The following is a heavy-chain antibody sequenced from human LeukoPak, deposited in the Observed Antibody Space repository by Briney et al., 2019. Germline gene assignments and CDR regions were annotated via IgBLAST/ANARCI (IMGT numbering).Heavy chain of an antibody. CDR2: ISYDGSNK. V-gene: IGHV3-30*18. CDR1: GFTFSSYG. Sequence: PGGSLRLSCAASGFTFSSYGMHWVRQAPGKGLEWVAVISYDGSNKYYADSVKGRFTISRENSKNTVYLQMNSLRDEDTAVYYYTKAGQWLAPGDYWGQGTLVTVSS. J-gene: IGHJ4*02. D-gene: IGHD6-19*01. CDR3: TKAGQWLAPGDY.